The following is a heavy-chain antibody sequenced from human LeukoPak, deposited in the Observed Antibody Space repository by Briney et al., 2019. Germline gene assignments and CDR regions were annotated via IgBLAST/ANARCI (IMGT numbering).Heavy chain of an antibody. J-gene: IGHJ4*02. V-gene: IGHV3-7*01. Sequence: GGSLRLSCAASGFTFSSHWMSWVRQAPGKGPEWVANIKQDGTEIYYVDSVKGRFTISRDNAKNSLYLQMNSLRDEDTAVYYCARAVIWGQGTLVTVSS. CDR1: GFTFSSHW. CDR2: IKQDGTEI. D-gene: IGHD3-10*01. CDR3: ARAVI.